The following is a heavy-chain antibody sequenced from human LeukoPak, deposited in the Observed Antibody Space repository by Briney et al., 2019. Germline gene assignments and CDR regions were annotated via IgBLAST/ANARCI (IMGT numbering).Heavy chain of an antibody. CDR1: GGSFSGYY. V-gene: IGHV4-34*01. D-gene: IGHD6-13*01. Sequence: SETLALTCAVYGGSFSGYYWSWIRQPPGKGLEWIGEINHSGSTNYNPSLKSRVTISVDTSKNQFSLKLSSVTAADTAVYYCARGRRDSSSWYRAFEIWGQGTMVTVSS. J-gene: IGHJ3*02. CDR3: ARGRRDSSSWYRAFEI. CDR2: INHSGST.